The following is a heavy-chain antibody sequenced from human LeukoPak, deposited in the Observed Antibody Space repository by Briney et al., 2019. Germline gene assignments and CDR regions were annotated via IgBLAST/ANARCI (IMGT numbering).Heavy chain of an antibody. CDR2: ISSSSSYI. V-gene: IGHV3-21*01. J-gene: IGHJ6*04. CDR3: ARVDTAMVPPYYYYGMDV. CDR1: GFTFSSYS. Sequence: GGSLRLSCAASGFTFSSYSMNWVRQAPGKGLEWVSSISSSSSYIYYADSVKGRFTISRDNAKNSLYLQMNSLRAEDTAVYYCARVDTAMVPPYYYYGMDVWGKGTTVIVSS. D-gene: IGHD5-18*01.